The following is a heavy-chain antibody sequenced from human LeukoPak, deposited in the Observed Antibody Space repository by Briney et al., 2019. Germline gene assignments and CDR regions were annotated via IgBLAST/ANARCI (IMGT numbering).Heavy chain of an antibody. V-gene: IGHV3-7*01. CDR1: GFTFRSYW. CDR2: IKQDGSET. CDR3: ARETSSRYFDY. Sequence: GGSLRLSCAASGFTFRSYWMTWVRQYPGKGLEWVANIKQDGSETYYADSVKGRFTISRDNAKRSLYLQMNSLRAEDTAVYYCARETSSRYFDYWGQGTLVTVSS. J-gene: IGHJ4*02.